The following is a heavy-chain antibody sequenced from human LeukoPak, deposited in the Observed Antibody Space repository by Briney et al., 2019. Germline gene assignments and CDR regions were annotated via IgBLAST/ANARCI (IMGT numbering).Heavy chain of an antibody. CDR1: GFTFSSYA. Sequence: GGSLRLSCAASGFTFSSYAMLWVRQAPGKGLEWVAVISYDGSNKYYADSVKGRFTISRDNSKNTLYLQMNSLRAEDTAVYYCAGAMIPSPLDYWGQGTLVTVSS. CDR2: ISYDGSNK. J-gene: IGHJ4*02. CDR3: AGAMIPSPLDY. D-gene: IGHD3-22*01. V-gene: IGHV3-30-3*01.